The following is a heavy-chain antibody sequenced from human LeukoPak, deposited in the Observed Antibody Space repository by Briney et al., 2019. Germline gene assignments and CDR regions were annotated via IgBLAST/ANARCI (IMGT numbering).Heavy chain of an antibody. CDR3: TRRYGGNPGSNWFDP. CDR2: IRSKANSYAT. V-gene: IGHV3-73*01. Sequence: GGSLRLSCAASGFTFSGSAMHWVRQAFGKGLEWVGRIRSKANSYATAYAASVKGRFTISRDDSKNTAYLQMNSLKTEDTAVYYCTRRYGGNPGSNWFDPWGQGTLVTVSS. J-gene: IGHJ5*02. CDR1: GFTFSGSA. D-gene: IGHD4-23*01.